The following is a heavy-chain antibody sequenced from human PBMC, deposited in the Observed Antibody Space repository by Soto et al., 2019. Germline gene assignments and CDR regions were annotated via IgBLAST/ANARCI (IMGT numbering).Heavy chain of an antibody. CDR1: GFTFSSYG. D-gene: IGHD4-4*01. J-gene: IGHJ6*03. CDR2: IWYDGSNK. Sequence: QVQLVESGGGVVQPGRSLRLSCAASGFTFSSYGMHWVRQAPGKGLEWVAVIWYDGSNKYYADSVKDRFTISRDNSKNTLYPQMNSLRAEDTAVYYCARMIDRYSNHAYYYYYMDVWGKGTTVTVSS. CDR3: ARMIDRYSNHAYYYYYMDV. V-gene: IGHV3-33*01.